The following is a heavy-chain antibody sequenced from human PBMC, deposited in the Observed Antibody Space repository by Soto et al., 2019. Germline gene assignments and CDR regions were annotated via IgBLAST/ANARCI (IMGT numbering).Heavy chain of an antibody. V-gene: IGHV3-21*02. CDR3: ARRSGYAYGSLDH. CDR2: ISSASSYI. J-gene: IGHJ4*02. D-gene: IGHD5-18*01. Sequence: EVQLVESGGGLVKPGGSLRLSCATSGFTFGSYTMNWVRQAPGKGLEWVSCISSASSYIYYADSVQGRFTISSDNSEKSLYLHMNSLRAEDTAVYYCARRSGYAYGSLDHWGQGVLVTVSS. CDR1: GFTFGSYT.